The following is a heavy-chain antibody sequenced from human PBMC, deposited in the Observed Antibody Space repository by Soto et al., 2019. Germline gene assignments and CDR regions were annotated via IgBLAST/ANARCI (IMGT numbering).Heavy chain of an antibody. J-gene: IGHJ6*02. CDR1: GFTFSDHW. Sequence: GGSLRLSCAASGFTFSDHWMSWVRQAPGKGLEWVAYMNQDGGEKWCVDSVKGRFTISRDNAKNSLFLQMNSLRPEDTAVYYCARGHYGLDVWGQGTTVTVSS. CDR3: ARGHYGLDV. CDR2: MNQDGGEK. V-gene: IGHV3-7*01.